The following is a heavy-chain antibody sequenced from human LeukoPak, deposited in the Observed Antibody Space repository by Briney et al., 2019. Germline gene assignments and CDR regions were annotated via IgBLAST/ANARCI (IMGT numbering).Heavy chain of an antibody. CDR1: GGSISTSNYY. D-gene: IGHD2-2*01. J-gene: IGHJ4*02. Sequence: SETLSLTCTVSGGSISTSNYYWGWIRQPPGKGLEWIGNIFYSGSTYYSPSLRSRVTISLDTSRNQFSLKLNSVTAADTAVYYCAKDRYCSSPSCWNFDSWGQGTLVTVSS. CDR3: AKDRYCSSPSCWNFDS. CDR2: IFYSGST. V-gene: IGHV4-39*07.